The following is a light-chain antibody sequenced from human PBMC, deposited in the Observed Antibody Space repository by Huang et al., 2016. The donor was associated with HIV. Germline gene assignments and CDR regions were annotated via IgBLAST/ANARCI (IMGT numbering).Light chain of an antibody. CDR2: AAS. CDR3: QQTYDTPPLT. CDR1: QSISNY. V-gene: IGKV1-39*01. J-gene: IGKJ4*01. Sequence: DIQMTQSPSSLSASVGDRVIITCRASQSISNYLNWYQHKPGKAPRLLIYAASSLQSGVPSRFSGSGSKTTFTLTISRLQPEDFATYYCQQTYDTPPLTFGGGTRVDMK.